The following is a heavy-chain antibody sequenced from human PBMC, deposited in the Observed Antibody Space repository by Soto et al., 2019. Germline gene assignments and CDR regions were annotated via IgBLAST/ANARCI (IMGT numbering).Heavy chain of an antibody. CDR3: XXAXXXXXXXXXXXMDV. CDR1: GGTFSSYA. CDR2: IIPIFGTA. J-gene: IGHJ6*02. V-gene: IGHV1-69*01. Sequence: QVQLVQSGAEVKKPGSSVKVSCKASGGTFSSYAISXVXQAXGQGXEWMGGIIPIFGTANYAQKFQGRVTITADESTSTAYMELSSLXXEDXAXXYXXXAXXXXXXXXXXXMDVWGQGTTVTVSS.